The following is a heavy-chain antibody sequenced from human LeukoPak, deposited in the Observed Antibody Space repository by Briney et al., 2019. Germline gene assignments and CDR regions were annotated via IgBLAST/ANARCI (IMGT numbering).Heavy chain of an antibody. CDR1: GFTFSSYS. Sequence: PGGSLRLSCAASGFTFSSYSMNWVRQAPGKGLEWVSSISSSSSYIYYADSVKGRFTISRDNAKNSLYLQMNSLRAEDTAVYYCAREGAAYCGGDCYYAFDIWGQGTMVTVSS. D-gene: IGHD2-21*01. V-gene: IGHV3-21*01. J-gene: IGHJ3*02. CDR2: ISSSSSYI. CDR3: AREGAAYCGGDCYYAFDI.